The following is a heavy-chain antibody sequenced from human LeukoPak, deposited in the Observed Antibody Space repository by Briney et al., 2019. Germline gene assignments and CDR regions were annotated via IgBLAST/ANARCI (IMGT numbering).Heavy chain of an antibody. CDR2: IYYSGST. V-gene: IGHV4-39*01. CDR3: ASVRRGFGESSKYYSYYYMDV. CDR1: GGSISSSSYY. J-gene: IGHJ6*03. Sequence: PSETLSLTCTVSGGSISSSSYYWGWIRQPPGKGLEWIGNIYYSGSTYCKRSLKRRVTISVDTSKNQFSLKLSAVTAADTAVYYCASVRRGFGESSKYYSYYYMDVWGNGTTVTISS. D-gene: IGHD3-10*01.